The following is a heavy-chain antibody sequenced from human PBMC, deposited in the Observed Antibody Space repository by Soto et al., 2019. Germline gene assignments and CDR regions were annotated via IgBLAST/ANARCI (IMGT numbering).Heavy chain of an antibody. CDR1: EFSLSSYGMG. V-gene: IGHV2-5*02. J-gene: IGHJ4*02. CDR2: IYWDDDK. D-gene: IGHD4-17*01. Sequence: QITLKESGPTLVRPAQTLTLTCGFSEFSLSSYGMGVAWIRQPPGKALEWLALIYWDDDKRYSPSLKDRLAISKDTSSNQVVLTITNMDPGDTATYFCAHAGDYDLLTFDHWGPGTLVTVSS. CDR3: AHAGDYDLLTFDH.